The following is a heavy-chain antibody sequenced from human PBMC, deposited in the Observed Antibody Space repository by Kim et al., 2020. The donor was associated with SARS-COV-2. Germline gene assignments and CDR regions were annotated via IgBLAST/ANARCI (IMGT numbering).Heavy chain of an antibody. CDR2: IYHSGST. Sequence: SETLSLTCAVSGGSISSGGYSWSWIRQPPGKGLEWIGYIYHSGSTYYNPSLKSRVTISVDSSKNQFSLKLSSVTAADTAVYYCARALTTVTTEFDYWGQGTLVTVSS. J-gene: IGHJ4*02. D-gene: IGHD4-17*01. V-gene: IGHV4-30-2*01. CDR3: ARALTTVTTEFDY. CDR1: GGSISSGGYS.